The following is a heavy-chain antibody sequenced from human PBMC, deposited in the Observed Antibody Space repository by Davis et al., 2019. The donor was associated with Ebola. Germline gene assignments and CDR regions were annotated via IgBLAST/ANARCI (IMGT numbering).Heavy chain of an antibody. J-gene: IGHJ6*02. Sequence: AASVKVSCKASGYTFTSYGISWVRQAPGQGLEWMGWISAYNGNTNYAQKLQGRVTITADKSTSTAYMELSSLRSEDTAVYYCASVVFVRAYYGMDVWGQGTTVTVSS. D-gene: IGHD4-17*01. V-gene: IGHV1-18*01. CDR2: ISAYNGNT. CDR3: ASVVFVRAYYGMDV. CDR1: GYTFTSYG.